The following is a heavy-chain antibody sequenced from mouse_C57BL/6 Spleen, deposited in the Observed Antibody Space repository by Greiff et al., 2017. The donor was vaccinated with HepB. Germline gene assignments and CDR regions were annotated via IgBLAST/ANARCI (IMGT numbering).Heavy chain of an antibody. J-gene: IGHJ4*01. CDR1: GYAFSSYW. V-gene: IGHV1-80*01. CDR3: ARFYYDYYAMDY. D-gene: IGHD2-1*01. Sequence: QVQLQQSGAELVKPGASVKISCKASGYAFSSYWMNWVKQRPGKGLEWIGQIYPGDGDTNYNGKFKGKATLTADKSSSTAYMQLSSLTSEDSAVYFCARFYYDYYAMDYWGQGTSVTVSS. CDR2: IYPGDGDT.